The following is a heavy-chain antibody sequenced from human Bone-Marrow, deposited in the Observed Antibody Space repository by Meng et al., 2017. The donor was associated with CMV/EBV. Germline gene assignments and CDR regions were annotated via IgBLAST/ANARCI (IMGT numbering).Heavy chain of an antibody. D-gene: IGHD4-17*01. CDR1: GYSVTSYA. CDR2: INTGNGNT. Sequence: VSCKASGYSVTSYAMQWVRQAPGQRLEWMGWINTGNGNTKYSQKFQGRVTITRDTSATTGYMELVSLTSEDTAVYYCAGYGDFWLDYWGQGTLVTVSS. J-gene: IGHJ4*02. CDR3: AGYGDFWLDY. V-gene: IGHV1-3*04.